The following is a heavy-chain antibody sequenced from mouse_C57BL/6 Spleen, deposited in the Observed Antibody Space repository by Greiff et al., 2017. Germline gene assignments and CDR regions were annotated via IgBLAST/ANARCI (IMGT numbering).Heavy chain of an antibody. CDR2: ISSGSSTI. CDR1: GFTFSDYG. V-gene: IGHV5-17*01. CDR3: ARSDYWYFDV. Sequence: LVESGGGLVKPGGSLKLSCAASGFTFSDYGMHWVRQAPEKGLEWVAYISSGSSTIYYADTVKGRFTISRDNAKNTLFLQMTSLRSEDTAMYYCARSDYWYFDVWGTGTTVTVSS. J-gene: IGHJ1*03.